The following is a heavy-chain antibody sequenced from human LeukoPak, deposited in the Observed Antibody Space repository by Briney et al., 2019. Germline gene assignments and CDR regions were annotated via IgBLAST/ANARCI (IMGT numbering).Heavy chain of an antibody. V-gene: IGHV3-21*01. CDR2: ISSSSSYI. D-gene: IGHD2-15*01. CDR1: GFTFSSYS. CDR3: ARGVEYCSGGSCPNWFDP. Sequence: PGGSLRLSCAASGFTFSSYSMNWVRQAPGKGLEWVSSISSSSSYIYYADSVKGRFTISRDNAKNSQYLQMNSLRAEDTAVYYCARGVEYCSGGSCPNWFDPWGQGTLVTVSS. J-gene: IGHJ5*02.